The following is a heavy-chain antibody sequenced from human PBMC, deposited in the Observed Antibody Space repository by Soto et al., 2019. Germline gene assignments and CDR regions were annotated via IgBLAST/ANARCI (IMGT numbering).Heavy chain of an antibody. CDR1: GYSFASYW. D-gene: IGHD3-10*01. CDR2: IYPSDSDT. CDR3: AKVAGGSGDYYHYGMDV. Sequence: GESLKISCKASGYSFASYWIAWVRQKPGKGLEWMGVIYPSDSDTRYSPSFQGQVTISADKSIGTAYLQWSSLKASDTAMYFCAKVAGGSGDYYHYGMDVWGQGTTVTVSS. V-gene: IGHV5-51*01. J-gene: IGHJ6*02.